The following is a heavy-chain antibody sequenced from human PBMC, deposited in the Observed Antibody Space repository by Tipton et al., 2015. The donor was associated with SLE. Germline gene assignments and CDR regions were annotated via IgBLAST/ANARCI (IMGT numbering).Heavy chain of an antibody. CDR2: IRYDGSNK. V-gene: IGHV3-30*02. CDR3: AKERPEYSNTFDI. D-gene: IGHD6-6*01. CDR1: GFTFSSYG. Sequence: SLRLSCAASGFTFSSYGMHWVRQAPGKGLEWVAFIRYDGSNKYYADSVKGRFTISRDNSKNTLYLQMNSLRAEDTAVYYCAKERPEYSNTFDIWGQGTMVTVSS. J-gene: IGHJ3*02.